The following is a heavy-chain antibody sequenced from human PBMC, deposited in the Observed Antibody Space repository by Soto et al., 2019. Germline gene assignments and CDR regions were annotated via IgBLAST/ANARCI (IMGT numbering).Heavy chain of an antibody. CDR2: ISAYNGNT. D-gene: IGHD3-22*01. J-gene: IGHJ4*02. CDR1: GYTFTSYG. Sequence: GASVKVSCKASGYTFTSYGISWVRQAPGQGLEWMGWISAYNGNTNYAQKLQGRVTMTTDTSTSTAYMELRSLRSDDTAVYYCARSIPDYYDSSGYYIFDYWGQGTLVTVSS. V-gene: IGHV1-18*01. CDR3: ARSIPDYYDSSGYYIFDY.